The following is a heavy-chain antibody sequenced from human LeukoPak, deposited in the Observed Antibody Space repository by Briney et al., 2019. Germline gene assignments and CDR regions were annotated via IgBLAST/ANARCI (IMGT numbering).Heavy chain of an antibody. CDR3: ARETYDILTGYSPSPLRY. CDR2: INAGNGNT. D-gene: IGHD3-9*01. CDR1: GYTFTSYA. V-gene: IGHV1-3*01. J-gene: IGHJ4*02. Sequence: ASVKVSCKASGYTFTSYAIHWVRQAPGQRPEWMGWINAGNGNTKYSQKFQGRVTITRDTSASTAYMKPSSLRSEDTAVYYCARETYDILTGYSPSPLRYWGQGTLVTVSS.